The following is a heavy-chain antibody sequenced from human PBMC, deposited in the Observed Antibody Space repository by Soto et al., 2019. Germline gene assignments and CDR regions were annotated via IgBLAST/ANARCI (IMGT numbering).Heavy chain of an antibody. CDR1: GGSISSGDYY. CDR3: ARDRVADAVNYYYYGMDV. V-gene: IGHV4-30-4*01. Sequence: SETLSLTCTVSGGSISSGDYYWSWIRQPPGKGLEWIGYIYHSGSTYYNPSLKSRVTISVDTSKNQFSLKLSSVTAADTAVYYCARDRVADAVNYYYYGMDVWGQGTTVTVS. CDR2: IYHSGST. D-gene: IGHD2-15*01. J-gene: IGHJ6*02.